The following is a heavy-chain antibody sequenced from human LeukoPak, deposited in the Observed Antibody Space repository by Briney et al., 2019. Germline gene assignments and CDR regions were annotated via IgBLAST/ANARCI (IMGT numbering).Heavy chain of an antibody. CDR3: ARGGFRDPFDP. CDR2: IHYNGST. D-gene: IGHD2-21*01. CDR1: GGSISTYY. Sequence: SETLSLTCTLSGGSISTYYWRWIRQPPGKGREGIGYIHYNGSTNYHPSLKSRVTISVDTSKNQFFLKLSSVIAADTAVYHCARGGFRDPFDPWGQGTLVIVSS. V-gene: IGHV4-59*01. J-gene: IGHJ5*02.